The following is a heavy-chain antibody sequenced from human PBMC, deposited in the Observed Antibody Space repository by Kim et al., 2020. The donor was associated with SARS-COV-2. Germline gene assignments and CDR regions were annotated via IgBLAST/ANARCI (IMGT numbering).Heavy chain of an antibody. V-gene: IGHV3-11*04. J-gene: IGHJ3*02. CDR1: GFTFSDYY. D-gene: IGHD2-15*01. CDR2: ISRSGSTI. Sequence: GGSLRLSCAASGFTFSDYYMSWIRQAPGKGLEWVSYISRSGSTIYYADSVKGRFTISRDNAKNSLYLQMNSLRAEDTAVYYCARRYCSGGSCYSIYAFDIWGQGRMVTVSS. CDR3: ARRYCSGGSCYSIYAFDI.